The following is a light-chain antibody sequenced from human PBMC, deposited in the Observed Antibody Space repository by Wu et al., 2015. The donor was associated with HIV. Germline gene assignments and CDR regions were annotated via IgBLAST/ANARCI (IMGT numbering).Light chain of an antibody. Sequence: DIQMTQSPSTLSASVGDRVTITCRASQSINSWLAWYQQKPGKAPKLLIYRASSLESGVPSRFGGSGSGTEFTLTISSLQPDDFATYYCQQYDAFPLTFGGGTKVEVK. CDR2: RAS. CDR1: QSINSW. J-gene: IGKJ4*01. CDR3: QQYDAFPLT. V-gene: IGKV1-5*03.